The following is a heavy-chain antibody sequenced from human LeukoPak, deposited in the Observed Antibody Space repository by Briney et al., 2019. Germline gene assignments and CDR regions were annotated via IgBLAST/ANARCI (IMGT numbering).Heavy chain of an antibody. CDR3: ARDGGYSYGYPFDY. V-gene: IGHV1-46*01. J-gene: IGHJ4*02. Sequence: FQDRVTITRDTSTSTVYMELSSLRSEDTAVYYCARDGGYSYGYPFDYWGQGTLVTVTS. D-gene: IGHD5-18*01.